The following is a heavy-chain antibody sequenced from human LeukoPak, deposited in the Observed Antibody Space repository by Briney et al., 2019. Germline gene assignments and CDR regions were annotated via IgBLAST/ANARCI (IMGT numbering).Heavy chain of an antibody. CDR2: IYYSGST. V-gene: IGHV4-39*07. Sequence: SETLSLTCTVSGGSISSSSYYWGWIRQPTGKGLEWIGSIYYSGSTYYNPSLKSRVTISLDTSRNQFSLKLNSVTAADTAVYYCARESLFRAVAGRPAPFDSWGQGTLVTVSS. J-gene: IGHJ4*02. CDR3: ARESLFRAVAGRPAPFDS. CDR1: GGSISSSSYY. D-gene: IGHD6-19*01.